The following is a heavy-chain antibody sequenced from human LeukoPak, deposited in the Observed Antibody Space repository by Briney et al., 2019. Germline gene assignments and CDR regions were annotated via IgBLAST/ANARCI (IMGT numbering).Heavy chain of an antibody. Sequence: SETLSLTCTVSGGSISSYYWSWIRQPPGKGLEWIGYIYYSGSTNYNPSLKSRVTISVDTSKNQFSLKLSSVTAADTAVYYCARPNPYCSSNSCLDAFDIWGQGTMVTVSS. CDR3: ARPNPYCSSNSCLDAFDI. CDR1: GGSISSYY. D-gene: IGHD2-2*01. V-gene: IGHV4-59*08. CDR2: IYYSGST. J-gene: IGHJ3*02.